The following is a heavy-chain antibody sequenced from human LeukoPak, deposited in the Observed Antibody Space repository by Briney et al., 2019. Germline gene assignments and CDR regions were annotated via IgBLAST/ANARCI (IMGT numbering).Heavy chain of an antibody. D-gene: IGHD5-24*01. CDR1: GGSISSYY. Sequence: SETLPLTCTVSGGSISSYYWSWIRQPAGKGLEWIGRIYTSGSTNYNPSPKSRVTISVDKSKNQFSLKLSSVTAADTAVYYCARDLNVRDGYNHDAFDIWGQGTMVTVSS. CDR2: IYTSGST. J-gene: IGHJ3*02. V-gene: IGHV4-4*07. CDR3: ARDLNVRDGYNHDAFDI.